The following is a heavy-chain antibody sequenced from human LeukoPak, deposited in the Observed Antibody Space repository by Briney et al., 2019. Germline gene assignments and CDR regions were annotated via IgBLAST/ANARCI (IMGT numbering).Heavy chain of an antibody. CDR3: VRAVHHLFYSDSSGYYGDAFDV. V-gene: IGHV3-53*01. J-gene: IGHJ3*01. CDR1: GFSLRTNY. Sequence: GGSLRLSCAASGFSLRTNYMSWVRQAPGKGLEWVSDIYSGGTIRYSESVKGRFTISRHNSKDTLHLQMNSLRVDDTAVYYCVRAVHHLFYSDSSGYYGDAFDVWGQGTVVTVSS. CDR2: IYSGGTI. D-gene: IGHD3-22*01.